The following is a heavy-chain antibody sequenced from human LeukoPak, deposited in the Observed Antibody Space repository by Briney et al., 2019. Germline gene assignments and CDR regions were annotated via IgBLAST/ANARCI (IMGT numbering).Heavy chain of an antibody. CDR1: GFTVSNNY. D-gene: IGHD1-26*01. J-gene: IGHJ4*02. CDR2: IYSAGNT. V-gene: IGHV3-66*01. Sequence: GGSLRLSCAASGFTVSNNYMSWVRQAPGKGLEWVSVIYSAGNTYYADSVKGRFTISRDNSKNTLCLQMNSLRPEDTAVYYCARVSGSYPTFDYWGQGTLVTVSS. CDR3: ARVSGSYPTFDY.